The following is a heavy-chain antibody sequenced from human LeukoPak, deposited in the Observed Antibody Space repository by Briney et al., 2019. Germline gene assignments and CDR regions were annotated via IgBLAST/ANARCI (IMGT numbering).Heavy chain of an antibody. CDR2: ISSSTTII. J-gene: IGHJ4*02. Sequence: PGGSLRLSCAASGFTFSSYSMNWVRQAPGKGLEWVSYISSSTTIIYYADSVKGRFIISRDNAKNSLYLQMNSLRAEDTAVYYCAKATYYYDSSGYWVFDYWGQGTLITVSS. D-gene: IGHD3-22*01. CDR3: AKATYYYDSSGYWVFDY. CDR1: GFTFSSYS. V-gene: IGHV3-48*01.